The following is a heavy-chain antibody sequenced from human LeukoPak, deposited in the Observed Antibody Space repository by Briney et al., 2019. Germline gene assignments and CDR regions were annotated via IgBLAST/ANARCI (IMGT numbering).Heavy chain of an antibody. V-gene: IGHV2-5*02. CDR1: GFSLSTSGVG. Sequence: SGPTLVNPTETLTLTCAFSGFSLSTSGVGVGWIRQPPGKALEWLALNYWDDDKRYSPSLKSRLTITKDTSKNQVVLTVTNMDPVDTARYYCVRGEYGSGVPTHFDYWGQGTLVTVSS. CDR3: VRGEYGSGVPTHFDY. CDR2: NYWDDDK. J-gene: IGHJ4*02. D-gene: IGHD3-10*01.